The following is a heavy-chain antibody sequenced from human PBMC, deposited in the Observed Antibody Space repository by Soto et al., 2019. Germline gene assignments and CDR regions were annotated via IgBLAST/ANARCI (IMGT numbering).Heavy chain of an antibody. CDR1: GYTLTELS. J-gene: IGHJ5*02. CDR2: FDPEDGET. D-gene: IGHD3-9*01. CDR3: ATRGDYDILTGYSLGNWFDP. Sequence: ASVKVSCKVSGYTLTELSMHWVRQAPGKGLEWMGGFDPEDGETIYAQKFQGRVTMTEDTSTDTAYMELSSLRSEDTAVYYCATRGDYDILTGYSLGNWFDPWGQGTLVTVS. V-gene: IGHV1-24*01.